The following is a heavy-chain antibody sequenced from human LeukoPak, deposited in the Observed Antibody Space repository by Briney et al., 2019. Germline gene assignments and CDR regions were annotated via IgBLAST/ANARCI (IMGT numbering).Heavy chain of an antibody. V-gene: IGHV3-21*01. CDR1: GFTLSSYS. Sequence: GGSLRLSCAASGFTLSSYSMNWVRQAPGKGLEWVSSISSSSSYIYYADSVKGRFTISRDNAKNSLYLQMNSLRAEDTAVYYCARGRITMIVVVAGGGDYWGQGTLVTVSS. CDR2: ISSSSSYI. CDR3: ARGRITMIVVVAGGGDY. D-gene: IGHD3-22*01. J-gene: IGHJ4*02.